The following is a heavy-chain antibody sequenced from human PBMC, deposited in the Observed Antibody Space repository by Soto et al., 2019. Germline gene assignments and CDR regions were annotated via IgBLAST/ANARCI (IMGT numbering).Heavy chain of an antibody. J-gene: IGHJ3*01. V-gene: IGHV1-69*01. D-gene: IGHD3-22*01. CDR2: FIPIFRTL. Sequence: QVQLIQSEAEVKKPGSSVRVSCTASGGIFGSHGFSWVRQAPGQRLEWVGGFIPIFRTLTYTEKFQARVRIAADESTNTAYLELSSLTSEDTAVYYCVRDRRIYYSDPHDEFVASDYEVWGQGTMVSVSS. CDR1: GGIFGSHG. CDR3: VRDRRIYYSDPHDEFVASDYEV.